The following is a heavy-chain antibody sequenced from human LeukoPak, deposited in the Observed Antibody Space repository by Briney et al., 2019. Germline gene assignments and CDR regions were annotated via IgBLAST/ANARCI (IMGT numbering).Heavy chain of an antibody. Sequence: PGGSLRLSCAASGFTFSSYSMNWVRQAPGKGLEWVSYISSSGSTIYYADSVKGRFTISRDNAKNSLYLQMNSLRAEDTAVYYCARAEVYCSGGSCYSDYYGMDVWGQGTTVTVSS. CDR3: ARAEVYCSGGSCYSDYYGMDV. D-gene: IGHD2-15*01. CDR1: GFTFSSYS. CDR2: ISSSGSTI. J-gene: IGHJ6*02. V-gene: IGHV3-48*04.